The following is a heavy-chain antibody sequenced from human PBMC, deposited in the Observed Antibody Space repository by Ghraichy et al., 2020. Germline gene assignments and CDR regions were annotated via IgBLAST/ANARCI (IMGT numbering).Heavy chain of an antibody. D-gene: IGHD3-22*01. CDR2: ISGSGGST. CDR1: GFTFSSYA. V-gene: IGHV3-23*01. Sequence: GGSLRLSCAASGFTFSSYAMIWVRQAPGKGLEWVSAISGSGGSTYYADSVKGRFTISRDNSKNTLYLQMNSLRAEDTAVYYCAKIPSPYYYDSSGYFDYWGQGTLVTVSS. CDR3: AKIPSPYYYDSSGYFDY. J-gene: IGHJ4*02.